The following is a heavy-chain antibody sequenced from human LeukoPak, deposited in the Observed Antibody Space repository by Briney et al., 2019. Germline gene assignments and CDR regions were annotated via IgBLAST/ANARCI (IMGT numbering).Heavy chain of an antibody. V-gene: IGHV4-61*01. CDR2: IYYSGST. D-gene: IGHD6-6*01. J-gene: IGHJ5*02. CDR3: ARDFRSEYSSTVWFDP. CDR1: GGSISSGSYY. Sequence: PSETLSLTCTVSGGSISSGSYYWSWIRQPPGKGLEWIGYIYYSGSTNYNPSLKSRVTISVDTSKNQFSLKLSSVTAADTAVYYCARDFRSEYSSTVWFDPWGQGTLVTVSS.